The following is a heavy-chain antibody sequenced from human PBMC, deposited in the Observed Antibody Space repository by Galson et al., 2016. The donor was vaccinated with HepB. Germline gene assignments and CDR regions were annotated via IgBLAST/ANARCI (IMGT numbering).Heavy chain of an antibody. CDR1: GGTIRSDYY. CDR2: VLSSEGT. Sequence: SETLSLTCFVSGGTIRSDYYWGWIRQPPGRGLEWIGSVLSSEGTYYNPSLQSRVTISVDTSKNQFSLRLNSVTAADTGVYYCATGIVVAGKYYYYYMDVWGKVTTVTVSS. D-gene: IGHD6-19*01. CDR3: ATGIVVAGKYYYYYMDV. J-gene: IGHJ6*03. V-gene: IGHV4-39*01.